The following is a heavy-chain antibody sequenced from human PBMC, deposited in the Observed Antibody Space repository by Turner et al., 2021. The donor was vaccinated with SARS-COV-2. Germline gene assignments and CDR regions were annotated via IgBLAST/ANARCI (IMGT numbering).Heavy chain of an antibody. CDR1: GFPLSNYT. CDR3: ARQKPGFDSSGYYPDAFDI. V-gene: IGHV3-21*01. Sequence: EVQLVESGGGLVKPGGSLRLACAASGFPLSNYTMNWVRQAQGKGLDWVSAVSSVRSNIYYANSVKGRFTISRDNAKKSLFLQMNILRAEDTAVYYCARQKPGFDSSGYYPDAFDIWGQGTMVTVSS. D-gene: IGHD3-22*01. CDR2: VSSVRSNI. J-gene: IGHJ3*02.